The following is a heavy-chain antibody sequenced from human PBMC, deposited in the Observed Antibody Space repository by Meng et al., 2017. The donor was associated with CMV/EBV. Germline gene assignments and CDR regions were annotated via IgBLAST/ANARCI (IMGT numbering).Heavy chain of an antibody. CDR3: ARDYGYLCQDY. V-gene: IGHV4-39*07. J-gene: IGHJ4*02. CDR1: GSSNSSSSVC. Sequence: LQPRAWGEGPVTPEEASCHTCTGSGSSNSSSSVCWGWRRELPWKGLECLSCIYYSGSQYYKPSLTIRATISVDTSKIEFSRMLSAETAADSSVYYCARDYGYLCQDYWGQGTLVTVSS. D-gene: IGHD4-17*01. CDR2: IYYSGSQ.